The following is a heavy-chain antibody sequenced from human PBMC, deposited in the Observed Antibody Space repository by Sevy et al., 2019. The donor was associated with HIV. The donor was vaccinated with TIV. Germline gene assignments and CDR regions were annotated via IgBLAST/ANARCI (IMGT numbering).Heavy chain of an antibody. CDR1: GYTFTHYR. D-gene: IGHD4-17*01. J-gene: IGHJ4*02. V-gene: IGHV1-18*01. Sequence: ASVKVSCRTSGYTFTHYRLNWVRQAPGQGLEWMGWITTYNGYTYYAQQLQGRVTITRDTSTTTTYMELRSLTSDDTAIYLCARGDYAWDYWGQGTLVTVSS. CDR2: ITTYNGYT. CDR3: ARGDYAWDY.